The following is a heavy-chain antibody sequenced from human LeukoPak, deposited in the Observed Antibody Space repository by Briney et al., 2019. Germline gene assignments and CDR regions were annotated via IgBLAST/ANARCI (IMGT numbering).Heavy chain of an antibody. CDR2: IIHGGST. D-gene: IGHD5-18*01. Sequence: PSETLSPTCAVSAASPTSVYYWACIRQPPGKGLEWIVSIIHGGSTYLNPSLRSRVTISLHTPKNHFSLILSSMTAADTAVYYCARTSSVDTALVGVHWFDPWGQGTLVSVSS. CDR3: ARTSSVDTALVGVHWFDP. V-gene: IGHV4-38-2*01. J-gene: IGHJ5*02. CDR1: AASPTSVYY.